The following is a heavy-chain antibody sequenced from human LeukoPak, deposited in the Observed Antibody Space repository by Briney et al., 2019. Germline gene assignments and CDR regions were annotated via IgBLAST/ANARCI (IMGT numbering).Heavy chain of an antibody. D-gene: IGHD6-13*01. V-gene: IGHV4-39*07. Sequence: SETLSLTCTVSGGSISSSSYYWGWIRQPPGKGLEWIGSIYYSGSTYYNPSLKSRVTISVDTSKNQFSLKPSSVTAADTAVYYCARDPGAGTVGGYDYWGQGTLVTVSS. CDR1: GGSISSSSYY. CDR3: ARDPGAGTVGGYDY. CDR2: IYYSGST. J-gene: IGHJ4*02.